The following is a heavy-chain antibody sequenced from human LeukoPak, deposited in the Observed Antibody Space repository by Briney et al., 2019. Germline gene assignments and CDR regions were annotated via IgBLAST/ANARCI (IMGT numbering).Heavy chain of an antibody. D-gene: IGHD6-6*01. J-gene: IGHJ3*02. CDR3: AKVYSARTYAFDM. Sequence: GGSLRLSCAASGFTFSPYSMNWVRQAPGKGLEWVSYISSSSSTIYYADSVKGRFTISRDNAKNSLYLQMNSLRGEDTAVYYCAKVYSARTYAFDMWGQGTVVSVSA. V-gene: IGHV3-48*04. CDR1: GFTFSPYS. CDR2: ISSSSSTI.